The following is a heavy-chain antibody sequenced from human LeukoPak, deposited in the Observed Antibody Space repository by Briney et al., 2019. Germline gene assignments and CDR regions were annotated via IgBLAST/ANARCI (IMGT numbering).Heavy chain of an antibody. CDR3: AKDKDSSGYYVYYFDY. CDR2: ISWKSGRI. V-gene: IGHV3-9*01. CDR1: GFTFDYYA. Sequence: GGSLRLSCAASGFTFDYYAMHWVRQAPGKGLEWVSGISWKSGRIGYVDSVKGRFTISRDNAKNSLYLQMNSLRAEDTAVYYCAKDKDSSGYYVYYFDYWGQGTLVTVSS. D-gene: IGHD3-22*01. J-gene: IGHJ4*02.